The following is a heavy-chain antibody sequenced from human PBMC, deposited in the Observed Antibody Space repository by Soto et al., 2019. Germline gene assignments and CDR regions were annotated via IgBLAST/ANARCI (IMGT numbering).Heavy chain of an antibody. D-gene: IGHD2-15*01. Sequence: QVQLVQSGAEVKKPGSSVKVSCKASGGTFSSYAISWVRQAPGQGLEWMGGIIPIFGTANYAQKFQGRVTITADESTSTAYMELSSLRSEDTAVYYCASSPGSGGGCYFTGPPPRFDYWGQGTLVTVSS. CDR1: GGTFSSYA. V-gene: IGHV1-69*12. CDR3: ASSPGSGGGCYFTGPPPRFDY. CDR2: IIPIFGTA. J-gene: IGHJ4*02.